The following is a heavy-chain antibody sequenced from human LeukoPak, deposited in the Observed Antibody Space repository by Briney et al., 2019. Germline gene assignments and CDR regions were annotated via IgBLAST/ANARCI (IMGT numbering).Heavy chain of an antibody. D-gene: IGHD6-19*01. V-gene: IGHV3-38-3*01. J-gene: IGHJ5*01. Sequence: GGSLRLSCAASGFTVSSNEMSWVRQAPGKGLEWVSSISGGSTYYADSRKGRFTISRDNSKNTLHLQMNSLRAEDTAVYYCARDTLRGYSSGFYSWGQGTLVTVSS. CDR2: ISGGST. CDR1: GFTVSSNE. CDR3: ARDTLRGYSSGFYS.